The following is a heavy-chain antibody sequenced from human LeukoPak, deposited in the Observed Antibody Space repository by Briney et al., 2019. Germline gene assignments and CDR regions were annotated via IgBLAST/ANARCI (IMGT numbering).Heavy chain of an antibody. Sequence: ASLNLSCTASGYTFTSDGISWVRQATGQRLGWRRWISAYNGNTNSAQKLQGRITMTTDTSTSTAYMELRSLRSADAAVYYCARGLSTMVRGVIRQYNWFDPWGQGTLVTVSS. CDR1: GYTFTSDG. V-gene: IGHV1-18*04. J-gene: IGHJ5*02. D-gene: IGHD3-10*01. CDR3: ARGLSTMVRGVIRQYNWFDP. CDR2: ISAYNGNT.